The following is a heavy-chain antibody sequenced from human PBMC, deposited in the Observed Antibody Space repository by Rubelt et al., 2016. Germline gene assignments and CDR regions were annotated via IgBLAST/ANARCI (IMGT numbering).Heavy chain of an antibody. Sequence: QHPGKGLEWIGYIYYSGSTHYNPSLKSRVTMSVDTSKNQFSLRLSSVTAADTAVYFCARGSRGYLHNYYYYYMDVWGKGTTVAVSS. D-gene: IGHD3-10*01. CDR2: IYYSGST. J-gene: IGHJ6*03. CDR3: ARGSRGYLHNYYYYYMDV. V-gene: IGHV4-31*02.